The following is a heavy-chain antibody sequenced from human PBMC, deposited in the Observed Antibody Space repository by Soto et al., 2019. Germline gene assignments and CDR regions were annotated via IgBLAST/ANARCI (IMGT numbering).Heavy chain of an antibody. J-gene: IGHJ4*02. CDR3: AISEMAAWYYFDY. V-gene: IGHV3-23*01. Sequence: PGGSLRLSCSASGFTLRSYAMSWVRQAPGKGLEWVSAISGSGGSTYYADSVKGRFTISRDNSKNTLYLQMNSLRAEDTAVYYCAISEMAAWYYFDYWGQGTLVTVSS. CDR1: GFTLRSYA. CDR2: ISGSGGST. D-gene: IGHD2-15*01.